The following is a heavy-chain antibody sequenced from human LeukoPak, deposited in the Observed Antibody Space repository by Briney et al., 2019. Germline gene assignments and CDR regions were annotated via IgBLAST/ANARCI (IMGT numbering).Heavy chain of an antibody. J-gene: IGHJ5*02. CDR2: ISSSSTAI. V-gene: IGHV3-48*02. Sequence: GGSLRLSCAASGFTFSSYAMSWVRQAPGKGVEWVSYISSSSTAIYYTDSVKGRFTISRDNAKNSLYLQMNTLRDEDTAVYYCARGITGKNWFDPWGQGTLVTVSS. CDR1: GFTFSSYA. D-gene: IGHD3-16*01. CDR3: ARGITGKNWFDP.